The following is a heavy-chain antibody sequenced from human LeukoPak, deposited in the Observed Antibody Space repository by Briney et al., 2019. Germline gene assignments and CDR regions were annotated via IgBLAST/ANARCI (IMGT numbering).Heavy chain of an antibody. J-gene: IGHJ6*03. CDR2: IIPIFGTA. V-gene: IGHV1-69*05. D-gene: IGHD1-1*01. CDR1: GGTFSSYA. CDR3: ARANNWNDVNYYYYMDV. Sequence: SVKVSCKASGGTFSSYAISWVRQAPGQGLEWMGGIIPIFGTANYAQKFQGRVTITTDESTSTAYMELSSLRSDDTAVYYCARANNWNDVNYYYYMDVWGKGTTVTVSS.